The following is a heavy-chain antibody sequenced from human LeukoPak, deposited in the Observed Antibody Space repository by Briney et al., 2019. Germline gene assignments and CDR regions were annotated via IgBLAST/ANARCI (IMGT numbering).Heavy chain of an antibody. CDR1: GGTFSSYA. Sequence: ASVKVSCKASGGTFSSYAISWVRQAPGQGLEWMGGIIPIFGTANYAQKFQGRVTITADESTSTAYMELSSLRSEDTAVYYCATKGEQLVKGWFDPRGQGTLVTVSS. CDR2: IIPIFGTA. D-gene: IGHD6-6*01. CDR3: ATKGEQLVKGWFDP. V-gene: IGHV1-69*01. J-gene: IGHJ5*02.